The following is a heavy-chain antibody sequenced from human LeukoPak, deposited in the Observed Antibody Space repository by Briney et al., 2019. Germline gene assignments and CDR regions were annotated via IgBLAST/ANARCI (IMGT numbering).Heavy chain of an antibody. J-gene: IGHJ4*02. D-gene: IGHD6-19*01. V-gene: IGHV3-74*01. CDR2: ISPDGTII. CDR1: GFTFSDHL. CDR3: AREFRSGGHPLRYFDS. Sequence: GGSLRLSCAASGFTFSDHLMHGVRQPPGGRPLWVSRISPDGTIIDYADSVKGRFTMSRDNARNTVYLQMSSLTAEDRAMYYCAREFRSGGHPLRYFDSWGQGVLVTVSS.